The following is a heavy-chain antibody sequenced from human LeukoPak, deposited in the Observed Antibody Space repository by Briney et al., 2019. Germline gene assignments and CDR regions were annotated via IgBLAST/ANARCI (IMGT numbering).Heavy chain of an antibody. D-gene: IGHD2-2*01. V-gene: IGHV4-34*01. CDR1: GGPFSGYY. CDR2: INHSGST. Sequence: SETLSLTCAVYGGPFSGYYWSWIRQPPGKGLEWIGEINHSGSTNYNPSLKSRVTISVDTSKNQFSLKLSSVTAADTAVYYCARHAGYCSSTSCSAPYYYYGMDVWGQGTTVTVSS. CDR3: ARHAGYCSSTSCSAPYYYYGMDV. J-gene: IGHJ6*02.